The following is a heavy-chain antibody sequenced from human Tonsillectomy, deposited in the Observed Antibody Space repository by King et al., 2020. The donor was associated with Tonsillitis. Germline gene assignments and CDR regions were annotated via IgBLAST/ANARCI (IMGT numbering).Heavy chain of an antibody. J-gene: IGHJ4*02. CDR2: INHSVNT. CDR3: ARVSGSYGGGFDS. CDR1: GGPFSDYY. D-gene: IGHD1-26*01. V-gene: IGHV4-34*01. Sequence: VQLQQWGAGLLKPSDTLSLTCAVYGGPFSDYYWSWIRQPPGKGLEWIGQINHSVNTNYNPSLKSRVTMSVDTSKNQVSVRLSSVTAADTAVYYCARVSGSYGGGFDSWGQGTLVTVSS.